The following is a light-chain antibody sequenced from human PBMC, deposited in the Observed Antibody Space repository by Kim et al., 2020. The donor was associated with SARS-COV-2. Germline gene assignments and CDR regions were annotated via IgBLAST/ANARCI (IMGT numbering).Light chain of an antibody. CDR2: DVS. CDR1: SRDVGGYKY. V-gene: IGLV2-14*03. Sequence: SINISCTGTSRDVGGYKYVSWYQQHPGKAPKLMIYDVSNRPSGVSNRFSGSKSGNTASLTISGLQAEDEADYYCSSYIRSSTTYVFGTGTKVTVL. CDR3: SSYIRSSTTYV. J-gene: IGLJ1*01.